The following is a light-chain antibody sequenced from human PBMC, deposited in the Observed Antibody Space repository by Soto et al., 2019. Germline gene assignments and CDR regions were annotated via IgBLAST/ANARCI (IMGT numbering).Light chain of an antibody. Sequence: QSALTQPASVSGSPGQSITISCTGTSSDVGGYNYVSWYQQHPGKAPKLMIYDVSNRPSGVSNRFSGSKSGNTAYLTISGRQAEDEADYYCSSYTSSSIVVFGGGTKLTVL. J-gene: IGLJ2*01. V-gene: IGLV2-14*01. CDR2: DVS. CDR1: SSDVGGYNY. CDR3: SSYTSSSIVV.